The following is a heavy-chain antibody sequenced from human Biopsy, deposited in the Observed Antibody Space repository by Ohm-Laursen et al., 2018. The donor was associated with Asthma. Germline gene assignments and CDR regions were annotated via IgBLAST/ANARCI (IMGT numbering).Heavy chain of an antibody. D-gene: IGHD5-12*01. V-gene: IGHV1-69*13. CDR1: GDSFSNYA. CDR2: LIPVLGTP. Sequence: ASVKVSCKASGDSFSNYAISWVRQAPGQGLEWMGGLIPVLGTPDHAQMFEGRVTVTADESTSTAYMELSSLSSEDTAVYYCARGYSGSDRIVYYYSGLEVWGQGTTATVSS. J-gene: IGHJ6*02. CDR3: ARGYSGSDRIVYYYSGLEV.